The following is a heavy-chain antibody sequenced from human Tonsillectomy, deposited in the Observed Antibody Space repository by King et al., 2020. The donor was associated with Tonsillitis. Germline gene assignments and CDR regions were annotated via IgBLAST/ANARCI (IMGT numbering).Heavy chain of an antibody. D-gene: IGHD6-6*01. CDR2: INPSGGST. J-gene: IGHJ4*02. Sequence: VQLVESGAEVKKPGASVKVSCKASGYTFIDSYIHWVRQAPGQGLEWMGVINPSGGSTRYIKKFQGRISMTRDTSANTVYVDLNSLRPEDTAVYYCARDGGRSSPLEYWGQGTLVTVSS. CDR3: ARDGGRSSPLEY. CDR1: GYTFIDSY. V-gene: IGHV1-46*03.